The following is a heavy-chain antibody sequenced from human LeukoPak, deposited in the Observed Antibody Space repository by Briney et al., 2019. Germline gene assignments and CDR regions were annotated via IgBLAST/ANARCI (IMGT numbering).Heavy chain of an antibody. V-gene: IGHV3-21*01. CDR1: GFTFSSYS. D-gene: IGHD5-12*01. CDR3: ARSLGQWLLDY. CDR2: ISSSSSYI. J-gene: IGHJ4*02. Sequence: GGSLRLSCAASGFTFSSYSMNWVRQAPGKGLEWVSSISSSSSYIYYADSVKGRFTISRDNAKNLLYLQMNSLRAEDTAVYYCARSLGQWLLDYWGQGTLVTVSS.